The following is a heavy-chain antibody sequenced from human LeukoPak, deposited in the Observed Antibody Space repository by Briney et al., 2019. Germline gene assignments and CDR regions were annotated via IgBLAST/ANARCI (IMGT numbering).Heavy chain of an antibody. CDR2: ISGSGGST. D-gene: IGHD3-3*01. CDR1: GFTFSSYE. Sequence: GGSLRLSCAASGFTFSSYEMNWVRQAPGKGLEWVSAISGSGGSTYYADSVKGRFTISRDNSKNTLYLQMNSLRAEDTAVYYCAKEGIFGVVINYFDYWGQGTLVTVSS. CDR3: AKEGIFGVVINYFDY. V-gene: IGHV3-23*01. J-gene: IGHJ4*02.